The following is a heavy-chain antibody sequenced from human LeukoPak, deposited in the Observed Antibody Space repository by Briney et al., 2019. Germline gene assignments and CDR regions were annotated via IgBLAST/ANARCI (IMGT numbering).Heavy chain of an antibody. CDR3: ARGSNSAFDI. CDR2: AYSGSN. D-gene: IGHD2-8*01. V-gene: IGHV6-1*01. CDR1: GDSVSRKAVA. J-gene: IGHJ3*02. Sequence: SQTLSLTCAISGDSVSRKAVAWNWIRQSPSRGLEWLGRAYSGSNDYADSVKGRITINADTSKNQFSLQLNSVTPEDTAVYYCARGSNSAFDIWGLGTTVTVSS.